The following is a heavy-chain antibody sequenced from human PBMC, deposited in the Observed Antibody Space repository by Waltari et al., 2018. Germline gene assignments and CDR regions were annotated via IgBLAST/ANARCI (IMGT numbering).Heavy chain of an antibody. CDR3: ARHDESLDFWSGSHFDS. CDR1: GASMRNSSYY. CDR2: IYHDGAA. J-gene: IGHJ4*02. D-gene: IGHD3-3*01. Sequence: QVQLQESAPGPVKPSETLSLTCSVSGASMRNSSYYWGWVRQPPGRGLEWIASIYHDGAADNNPSNKGRVTISVDRSKKEFSLNLKSVTAADTAVYYCARHDESLDFWSGSHFDSWGQGTLVTVSS. V-gene: IGHV4-39*01.